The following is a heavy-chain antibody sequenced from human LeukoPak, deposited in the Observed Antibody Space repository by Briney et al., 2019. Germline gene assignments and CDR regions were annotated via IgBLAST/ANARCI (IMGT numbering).Heavy chain of an antibody. Sequence: GGSLRLSCAASGFTFSSYGMHWVRQAPGKGLEWVAVIWYDGSNKYYADSVKGRFTISRDNSKNTLYLQMNSLRAEDTAVYYCAGATRGMDVWGQGTTVTASS. V-gene: IGHV3-33*01. CDR1: GFTFSSYG. J-gene: IGHJ6*02. CDR2: IWYDGSNK. CDR3: AGATRGMDV. D-gene: IGHD5-12*01.